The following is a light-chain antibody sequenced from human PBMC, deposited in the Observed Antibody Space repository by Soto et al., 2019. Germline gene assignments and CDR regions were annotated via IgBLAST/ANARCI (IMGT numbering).Light chain of an antibody. CDR1: TGAVTRGNY. J-gene: IGLJ1*01. CDR3: LLYYGGAYV. CDR2: STN. Sequence: QAVVTQEPSLTVSPGGTVTLTCASSTGAVTRGNYPNWFQQKPGQAPRALIYSTNNRHSWTPARFSGYLPGGKGVLTLSGVQPEDAAEYYCLLYYGGAYVFGTGTKLTVL. V-gene: IGLV7-43*01.